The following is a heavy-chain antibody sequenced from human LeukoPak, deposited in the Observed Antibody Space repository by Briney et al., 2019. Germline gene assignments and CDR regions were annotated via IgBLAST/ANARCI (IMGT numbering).Heavy chain of an antibody. CDR3: ARDYSSSPPRTFDY. CDR1: GYTFTAYY. D-gene: IGHD6-6*01. CDR2: ISPNSGGT. V-gene: IGHV1-2*02. J-gene: IGHJ4*02. Sequence: ASVKVSCKASGYTFTAYYIHWVRQAPGQGLEWMGWISPNSGGTNYAPRFQGRVTMTRDTSISTAYMELSSLRSDDTAVYYCARDYSSSPPRTFDYWGRGTLATVSS.